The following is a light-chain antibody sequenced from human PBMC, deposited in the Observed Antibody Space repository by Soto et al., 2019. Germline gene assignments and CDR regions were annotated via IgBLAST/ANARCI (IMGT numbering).Light chain of an antibody. J-gene: IGLJ1*01. CDR3: QYYDTSLSRLFV. CDR1: ASSIGAHSD. Sequence: QSVLKRAPSVSGAPGQMVTLSCTGEASSIGAHSDIHWYQHLPGKAPKLLIYSNTHRPSGVSDRFSGSKSGTSASLAITGLQAEDEGDYYCQYYDTSLSRLFVFGSGTKATVL. V-gene: IGLV1-40*01. CDR2: SNT.